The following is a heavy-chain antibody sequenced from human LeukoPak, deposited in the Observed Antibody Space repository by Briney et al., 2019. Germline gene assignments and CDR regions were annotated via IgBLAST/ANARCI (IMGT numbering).Heavy chain of an antibody. V-gene: IGHV1-2*02. CDR3: ASTIYCSSTSCTRGSYWFDP. D-gene: IGHD2-2*01. J-gene: IGHJ5*02. CDR1: GYTFTGYY. CDR2: INPNSGGT. Sequence: ASVKVSCKASGYTFTGYYMHWVRQAPGQGLEWMGWINPNSGGTNYAQKFQGRVTMTRDTSISTAYMELSRLRSDDTAVYYCASTIYCSSTSCTRGSYWFDPWGQGTLVTVSS.